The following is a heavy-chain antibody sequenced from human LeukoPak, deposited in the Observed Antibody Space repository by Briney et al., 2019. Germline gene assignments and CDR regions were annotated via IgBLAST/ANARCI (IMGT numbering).Heavy chain of an antibody. CDR1: GFTFTSYA. CDR2: ISYDGSNK. CDR3: ARDLIGALAYCGGACYFARPVDY. Sequence: GGSLRLSCAASGFTFTSYAMNWVRQAPGKGLEWVAVISYDGSNKYYADSVKGRFTISRDNSKNTLYLQMNSLRAEDTAVYYCARDLIGALAYCGGACYFARPVDYGGQGTLVTVSS. D-gene: IGHD2-21*02. V-gene: IGHV3-30-3*01. J-gene: IGHJ4*02.